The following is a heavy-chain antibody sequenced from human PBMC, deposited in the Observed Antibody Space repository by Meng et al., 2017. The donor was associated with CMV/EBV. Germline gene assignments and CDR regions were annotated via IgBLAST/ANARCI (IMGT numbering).Heavy chain of an antibody. Sequence: QVQLGQSGAEVKKPGSSVKVPCKASGGTFSSYAISWVRQAPGQGLEWMGGIIPIFGTANYAQKFQGRVTITADESTSTAYMELSSLRSEDTAVYYCARDYSGIAARPGFDPWGQGTLVTVSS. V-gene: IGHV1-69*12. CDR3: ARDYSGIAARPGFDP. J-gene: IGHJ5*02. CDR2: IIPIFGTA. CDR1: GGTFSSYA. D-gene: IGHD6-6*01.